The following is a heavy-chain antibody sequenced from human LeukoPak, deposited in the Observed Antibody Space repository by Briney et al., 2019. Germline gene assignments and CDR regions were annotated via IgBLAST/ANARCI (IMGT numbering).Heavy chain of an antibody. J-gene: IGHJ4*02. D-gene: IGHD1-26*01. V-gene: IGHV3-30*02. CDR1: GFTFSSYG. CDR3: AKGKIVGVREPFDY. CDR2: IWYDGSNK. Sequence: GGSLRLSCAASGFTFSSYGMHWFRQAPGKGLEWVAVIWYDGSNKYYADSVKGRFTISRDNSKNTLYLQMNSLRAEDTAVYYCAKGKIVGVREPFDYWGQGTLVTVSS.